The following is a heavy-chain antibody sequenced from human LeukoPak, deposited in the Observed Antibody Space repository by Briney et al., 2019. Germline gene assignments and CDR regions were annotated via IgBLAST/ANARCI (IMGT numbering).Heavy chain of an antibody. Sequence: AGSLKLSCKVSGFTVTDFSMHWVRQAPGKGLEWVSVIYTDGRTYYADSVKGRFNISIDNSKNSLYLQMNSLRAEDTAVFYCARGLSDRDGLYFDYWGQGTLVTVSS. V-gene: IGHV3-66*01. CDR3: ARGLSDRDGLYFDY. D-gene: IGHD2-21*01. CDR1: GFTVTDFS. CDR2: IYTDGRT. J-gene: IGHJ4*02.